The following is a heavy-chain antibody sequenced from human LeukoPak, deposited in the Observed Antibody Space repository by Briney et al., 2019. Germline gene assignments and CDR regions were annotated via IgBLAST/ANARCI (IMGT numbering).Heavy chain of an antibody. CDR2: IYTSGST. Sequence: SETLSLTCTVSGGSISSYYWSWIRQPAGKGLEWIGRIYTSGSTDYNPSLKSRVTMSVDTSKNQFSLKLSSVTAADTAVYYCARARKLELRNYYYYMDVWGKGTTVTVSS. J-gene: IGHJ6*03. D-gene: IGHD1-7*01. CDR3: ARARKLELRNYYYYMDV. V-gene: IGHV4-4*07. CDR1: GGSISSYY.